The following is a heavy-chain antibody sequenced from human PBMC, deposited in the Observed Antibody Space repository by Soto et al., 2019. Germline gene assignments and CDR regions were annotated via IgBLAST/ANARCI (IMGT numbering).Heavy chain of an antibody. V-gene: IGHV3-33*01. CDR1: GFTFSSYG. CDR2: IWYDGSNK. Sequence: PGGSLRLSCAASGFTFSSYGMHWVRQAPGKGLEWVAVIWYDGSNKYYADSVKGRFTISRDNSKNTLYLQMNSLRAEDTAVYYCARDGSYRAEFDYWGQGTLVTVSS. J-gene: IGHJ4*02. CDR3: ARDGSYRAEFDY. D-gene: IGHD1-26*01.